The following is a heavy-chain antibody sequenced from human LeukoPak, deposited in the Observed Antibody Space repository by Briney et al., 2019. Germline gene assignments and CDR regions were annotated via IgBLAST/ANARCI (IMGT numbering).Heavy chain of an antibody. J-gene: IGHJ4*02. CDR3: AREGIAAAGTSFDY. D-gene: IGHD6-13*01. V-gene: IGHV4-4*07. CDR2: VYSSGST. CDR1: GGSIRSYY. Sequence: SETLSLTCTVSGGSIRSYYWSWIRQPAGKGLEWIGRVYSSGSTDYNPSLKSRVTISVDTSKNQFSLKLSSVTAADTAVYYCAREGIAAAGTSFDYWGQGTLVTVSS.